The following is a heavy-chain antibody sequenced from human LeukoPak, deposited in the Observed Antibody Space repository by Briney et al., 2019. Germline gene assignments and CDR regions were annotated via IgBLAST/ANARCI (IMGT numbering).Heavy chain of an antibody. CDR1: GFTFSSYG. V-gene: IGHV3-30*02. CDR2: IRYEGSNK. CDR3: AKDVSTFQLYYYDISGHDY. J-gene: IGHJ4*02. D-gene: IGHD3-22*01. Sequence: GGSLRLCCAASGFTFSSYGMHWVRKAPGKVLEWVAFIRYEGSNKYYADSVKGRFTISRDNSKHTLYLQMTSLRAEDTAVYYCAKDVSTFQLYYYDISGHDYWGQGTLVTVSS.